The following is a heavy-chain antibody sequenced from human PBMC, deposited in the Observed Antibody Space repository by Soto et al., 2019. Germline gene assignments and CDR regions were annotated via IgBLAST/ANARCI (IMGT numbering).Heavy chain of an antibody. D-gene: IGHD4-17*01. V-gene: IGHV3-30*18. Sequence: GGSLRLSCAASGFTFSNFAMHWVRQAPGTGLEWVAVISYDGNNKYYTDSVKGRFTISRGNSQNTLYLQMSSLRAEDTAMYYCAEDRYGDHLPHGMDVWGQGTTVTVSS. CDR2: ISYDGNNK. CDR3: AEDRYGDHLPHGMDV. CDR1: GFTFSNFA. J-gene: IGHJ6*02.